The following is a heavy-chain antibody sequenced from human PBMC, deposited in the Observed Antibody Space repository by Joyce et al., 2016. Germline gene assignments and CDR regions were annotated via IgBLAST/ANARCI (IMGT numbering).Heavy chain of an antibody. V-gene: IGHV3-21*06. Sequence: DEQLVESGGGLVKPGESLRLSCEASGFIFNSYTMNWVRQAPGKGLEVVSSSSSRGSFIYYADSMKGRFTISRDNAKNSLSLLMTSLRVEDTGVYYCARDNSGWGLDYWGQGTLVAVSS. CDR3: ARDNSGWGLDY. D-gene: IGHD6-19*01. CDR2: SSSRGSFI. CDR1: GFIFNSYT. J-gene: IGHJ4*02.